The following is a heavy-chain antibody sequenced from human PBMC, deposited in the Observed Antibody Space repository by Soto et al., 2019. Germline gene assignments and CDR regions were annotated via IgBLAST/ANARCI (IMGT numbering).Heavy chain of an antibody. D-gene: IGHD6-13*01. Sequence: VHLVESGGGLVKPGGSLRLSCAASGFTFSSYSMNWVRQAPGKGLEWVSSISSSSSYIYYADSVKGRFTISRDNAKNSLYLQMNSLRAEDTAVYYCARDWGYSSSWPTHGMDVWGQGTTVTVSS. V-gene: IGHV3-21*01. CDR3: ARDWGYSSSWPTHGMDV. CDR2: ISSSSSYI. J-gene: IGHJ6*02. CDR1: GFTFSSYS.